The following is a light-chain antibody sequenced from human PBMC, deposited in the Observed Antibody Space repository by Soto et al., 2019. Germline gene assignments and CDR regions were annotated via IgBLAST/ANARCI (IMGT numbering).Light chain of an antibody. Sequence: EIQMTQSPSTLSASVGDRVTSTFRASQSITNRLAWYQQKPGKAPKVLIYDASSLESGVPSRFSGSGYGTEFILTISSLQPDDFATYYCQHYGGMWTFGQGTKVDTK. J-gene: IGKJ1*01. V-gene: IGKV1-5*01. CDR1: QSITNR. CDR2: DAS. CDR3: QHYGGMWT.